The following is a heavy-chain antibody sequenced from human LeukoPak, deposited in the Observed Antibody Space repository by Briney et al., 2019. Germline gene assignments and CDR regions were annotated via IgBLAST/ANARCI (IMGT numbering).Heavy chain of an antibody. CDR3: ARDRGVTMVRGVGGGSLGYFDY. CDR2: IWTDGGT. Sequence: SETLSLTCTVSGDSISSGNYYWSWIRQPAGKGLEWIGRIWTDGGTSYKPSLKSRVTISVDTSKNQFSLKLSSVTAADTAVYYCARDRGVTMVRGVGGGSLGYFDYWGQGTLVTVSS. D-gene: IGHD3-10*01. J-gene: IGHJ4*02. CDR1: GDSISSGNYY. V-gene: IGHV4-61*02.